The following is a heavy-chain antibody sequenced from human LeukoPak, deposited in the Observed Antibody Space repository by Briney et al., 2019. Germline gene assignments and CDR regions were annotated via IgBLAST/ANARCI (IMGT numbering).Heavy chain of an antibody. CDR1: GGSISSGDYY. Sequence: SETLSLTCTVSGGSISSGDYYWSWIRQHPGKGLEWIGYIYYSGSTYYNPSLKSRVTISVDTSKNQFSLKLSSVTAADTAVYYCAREVIAARHRSPNWFDPWGQGILVTVSS. CDR2: IYYSGST. V-gene: IGHV4-31*03. D-gene: IGHD6-6*01. J-gene: IGHJ5*02. CDR3: AREVIAARHRSPNWFDP.